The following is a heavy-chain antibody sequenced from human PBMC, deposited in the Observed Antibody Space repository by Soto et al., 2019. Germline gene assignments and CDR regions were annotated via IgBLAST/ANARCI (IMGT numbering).Heavy chain of an antibody. Sequence: PSETLSLTCAVSGGSISSGGYSWSWIRQPPGKGLEWIGYIYHSGSTYYNPSLKSRVTISVDRSKNQFSLKLSSVTAADTAVYYCGSMRFSKAVAPPGNCSHPSGQGPLVIVSS. CDR2: IYHSGST. CDR1: GGSISSGGYS. CDR3: GSMRFSKAVAPPGNCSHP. D-gene: IGHD6-19*01. V-gene: IGHV4-30-2*01. J-gene: IGHJ5*02.